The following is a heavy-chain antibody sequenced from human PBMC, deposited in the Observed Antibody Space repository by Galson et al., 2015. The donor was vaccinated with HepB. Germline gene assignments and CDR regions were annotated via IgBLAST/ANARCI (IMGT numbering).Heavy chain of an antibody. CDR3: ARDGSFGFYYNYYGMDV. J-gene: IGHJ6*02. Sequence: SLRLSCAASGFTFSSYWMSWVRQAPGKGLEWLANIKEDGSEKYSVDSVKGRFTISRDNTKNSLHLQMNSLRAEDTAIYYCARDGSFGFYYNYYGMDVWGQATTVTVSS. D-gene: IGHD3-10*01. CDR2: IKEDGSEK. V-gene: IGHV3-7*01. CDR1: GFTFSSYW.